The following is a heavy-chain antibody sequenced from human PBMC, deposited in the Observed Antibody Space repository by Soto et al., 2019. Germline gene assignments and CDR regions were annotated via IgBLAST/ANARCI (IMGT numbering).Heavy chain of an antibody. J-gene: IGHJ4*02. CDR2: ISGSGGST. V-gene: IGHV3-23*01. CDR1: GFTFSSYA. CDR3: AKDRGGPKCSSTSCYADY. Sequence: GGSLRLSCAASGFTFSSYAMSWVRQAPGKGLEWVSAISGSGGSTYYADSVKGRFTISRDNSKNTLYLQMNSLRAEDTAVYYCAKDRGGPKCSSTSCYADYWGQGTLVTVSS. D-gene: IGHD2-2*01.